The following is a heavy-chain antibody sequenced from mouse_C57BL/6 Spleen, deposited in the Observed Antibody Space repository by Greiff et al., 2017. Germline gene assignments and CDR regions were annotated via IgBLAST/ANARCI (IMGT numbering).Heavy chain of an antibody. V-gene: IGHV5-4*01. Sequence: DVMLVESGGGLVKPGGSLKLSCAASGFTFSSYAMSWVRQTPEKRLEWVATISDGGSYTYYPDNVKGRFTISRDNAKNNLYLQMSHLKSEDTAMYYCAREGQLRLPFDYWGQGTTLTVSS. CDR1: GFTFSSYA. CDR2: ISDGGSYT. J-gene: IGHJ2*01. CDR3: AREGQLRLPFDY. D-gene: IGHD3-2*02.